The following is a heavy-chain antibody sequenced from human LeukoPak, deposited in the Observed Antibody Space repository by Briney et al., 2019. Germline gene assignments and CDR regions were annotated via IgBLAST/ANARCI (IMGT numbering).Heavy chain of an antibody. CDR2: ISYDGSNK. Sequence: GGSLRLSCAASGFTFSSYGMHWVRQAPGKGLEWVAVISYDGSNKYYADSVKGRFTISRDNSKNTLYLQMNSLRAEDTAVYYCAKDRGGGFDIWGQGTMVTVSS. J-gene: IGHJ3*02. V-gene: IGHV3-30*18. CDR1: GFTFSSYG. CDR3: AKDRGGGFDI. D-gene: IGHD3-10*01.